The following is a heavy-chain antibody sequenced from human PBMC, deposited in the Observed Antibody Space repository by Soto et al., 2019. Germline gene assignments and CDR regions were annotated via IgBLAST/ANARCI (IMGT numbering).Heavy chain of an antibody. Sequence: KPSETLSLTCTVSGASVSSGSYYWSWIRQPPGKGLEWIRYVYYTGSTDYNPSLKSRVTISVDTSKNQFSLNLSSVTAADTAVYYCARVLLLGYCSSSSCRDYWGQGTLVTVSS. J-gene: IGHJ4*02. CDR3: ARVLLLGYCSSSSCRDY. CDR2: VYYTGST. CDR1: GASVSSGSYY. D-gene: IGHD2-2*01. V-gene: IGHV4-61*01.